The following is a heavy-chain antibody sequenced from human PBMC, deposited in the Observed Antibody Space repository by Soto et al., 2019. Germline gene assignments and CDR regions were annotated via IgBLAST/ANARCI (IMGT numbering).Heavy chain of an antibody. D-gene: IGHD5-12*01. CDR3: AREYRGKKNYSYYYGRNV. CDR1: GYTFINYG. Sequence: ASVKVSCKASGYTFINYGISWVRQAPGQGLEWMGWISTYNGYTKYAQEFQGRVTMTTDSPTSTAYMDLRSLRSDDTAVYYCAREYRGKKNYSYYYGRNVWGQGTRFTFS. V-gene: IGHV1-18*01. J-gene: IGHJ6*02. CDR2: ISTYNGYT.